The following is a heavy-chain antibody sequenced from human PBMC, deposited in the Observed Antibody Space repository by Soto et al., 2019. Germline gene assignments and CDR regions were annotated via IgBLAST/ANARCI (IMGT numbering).Heavy chain of an antibody. CDR2: IYYSGST. V-gene: IGHV4-59*08. Sequence: QVQLQESGPGLVKPSETLSLTCTVSGGSISSYYWSWIRQPPGKGLEWIGYIYYSGSTNYNPSLKSRVTISVDTSKNQFSLKLSSVTAADTAVYYCARLLAAAGTGSYYGMDVWGQGTTVTVSS. D-gene: IGHD6-13*01. CDR1: GGSISSYY. CDR3: ARLLAAAGTGSYYGMDV. J-gene: IGHJ6*02.